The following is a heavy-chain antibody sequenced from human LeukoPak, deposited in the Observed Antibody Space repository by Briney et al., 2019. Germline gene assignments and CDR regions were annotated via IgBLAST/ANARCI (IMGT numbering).Heavy chain of an antibody. CDR2: INHSGSA. J-gene: IGHJ4*02. Sequence: PSETLSLTCAVYGGSFSGYYWTWIRQPPGKGLEWIGEINHSGSANYNPSLKSRVTISVDSSKNQFSLKLNSLTAADTAVYYCASCRDGYNFFEHWGQGGLVTVSS. D-gene: IGHD5-24*01. V-gene: IGHV4-34*01. CDR1: GGSFSGYY. CDR3: ASCRDGYNFFEH.